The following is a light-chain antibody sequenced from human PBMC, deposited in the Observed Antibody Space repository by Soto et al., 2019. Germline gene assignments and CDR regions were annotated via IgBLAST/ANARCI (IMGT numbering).Light chain of an antibody. CDR2: DNN. J-gene: IGLJ1*01. V-gene: IGLV1-51*01. Sequence: VLTQPPSVSAAPGQKVTISCSGSSSNIRNNYVSWYQQLPGTAPRLLIYDNNKRPSGIPDRFSGSKSGTSATLGITGLQTGDEADYYCRTWDSSLSIYVFGTGTKVTVL. CDR1: SSNIRNNY. CDR3: RTWDSSLSIYV.